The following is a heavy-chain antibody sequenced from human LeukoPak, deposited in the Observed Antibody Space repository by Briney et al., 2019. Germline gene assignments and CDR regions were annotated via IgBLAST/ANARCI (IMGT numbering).Heavy chain of an antibody. CDR3: ARHIGGVIEDMDV. CDR1: GGPIGTYY. D-gene: IGHD3-16*02. J-gene: IGHJ6*03. CDR2: IYVTGT. Sequence: SETLSLTCTVSGGPIGTYYWSWIRQSPGKGLEWIGYIYVTGTRYNPYLQSRVTISVDRSRNQFFLKMSSVTAADTAVYYCARHIGGVIEDMDVWGKGTKVIVSS. V-gene: IGHV4-59*08.